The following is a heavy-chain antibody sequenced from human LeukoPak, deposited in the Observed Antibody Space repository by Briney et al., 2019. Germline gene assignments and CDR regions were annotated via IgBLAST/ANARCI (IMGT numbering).Heavy chain of an antibody. Sequence: ASVKASCKASGYNFSGYYMHWVRQAPGQGLEWMGRINPNSGGTNYAQKFQGWVTMTRDTSISTAYMELSRLRSDDTAVYYCARAEAAGSFGYWGQGTLVTVSS. CDR2: INPNSGGT. D-gene: IGHD6-13*01. V-gene: IGHV1-2*04. CDR3: ARAEAAGSFGY. J-gene: IGHJ4*02. CDR1: GYNFSGYY.